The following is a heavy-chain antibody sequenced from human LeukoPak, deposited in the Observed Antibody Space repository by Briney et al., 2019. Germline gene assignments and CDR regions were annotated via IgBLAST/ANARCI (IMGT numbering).Heavy chain of an antibody. V-gene: IGHV1-69*05. J-gene: IGHJ3*02. CDR3: ARGLRGYSGYDPNYDAFDI. Sequence: ASVKVSCKASGGTFSSYAFSWVRQAPGQGLEWMGRIIPIFGTANYAQKFQGRVTITTDESTSTAYMELSSLRSEDTAVYYCARGLRGYSGYDPNYDAFDIWGQGTMVTVSS. CDR2: IIPIFGTA. CDR1: GGTFSSYA. D-gene: IGHD5-12*01.